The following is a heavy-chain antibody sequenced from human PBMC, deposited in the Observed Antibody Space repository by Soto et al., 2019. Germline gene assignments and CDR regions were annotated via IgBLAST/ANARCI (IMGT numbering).Heavy chain of an antibody. J-gene: IGHJ5*02. CDR1: GGSMISYY. CDR2: IYYAGST. Sequence: SETLSLTCTVSGGSMISYYWSWIRQPPGRGLEWIGFIYYAGSTKYNPSLNSRVTISVDTSKNQFSLTVTSVTAADTAVYYCARGRFLEWLLSGWFDPWGQGTLVTVSS. CDR3: ARGRFLEWLLSGWFDP. V-gene: IGHV4-59*08. D-gene: IGHD3-3*01.